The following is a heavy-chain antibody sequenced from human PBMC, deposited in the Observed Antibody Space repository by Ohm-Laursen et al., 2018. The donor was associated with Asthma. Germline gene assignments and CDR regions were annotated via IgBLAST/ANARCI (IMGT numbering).Heavy chain of an antibody. CDR3: ARHAVIGAIPAATYYFDS. J-gene: IGHJ4*02. V-gene: IGHV4-39*01. D-gene: IGHD2-15*01. CDR1: GGSVISGSYY. CDR2: VHYSGST. Sequence: TLSLTCSVSGGSVISGSYYWGWIRQPPGKGLEWIGSVHYSGSTYYNPFVNRRLTVSVPMSKTQISLNMSSVTAADTAVYYCARHAVIGAIPAATYYFDSWGQGSLVTVSA.